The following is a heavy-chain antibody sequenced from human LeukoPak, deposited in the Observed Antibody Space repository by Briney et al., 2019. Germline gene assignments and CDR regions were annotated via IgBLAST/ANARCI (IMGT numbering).Heavy chain of an antibody. D-gene: IGHD3-10*01. V-gene: IGHV3-23*01. Sequence: GVSLRLSCTASGLTFSSNTMSWVRQAPGKGGEGVSVISDYGGTTFYADSVKGRFTVSRDDSNNALHLQMNSLRVEDTALYYCARRRVRGAFDIWGQGTMVTVSS. CDR1: GLTFSSNT. CDR3: ARRRVRGAFDI. J-gene: IGHJ3*02. CDR2: ISDYGGTT.